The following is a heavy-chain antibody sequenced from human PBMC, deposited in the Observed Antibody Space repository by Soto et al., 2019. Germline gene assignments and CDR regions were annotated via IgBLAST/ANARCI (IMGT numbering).Heavy chain of an antibody. CDR3: ARDPRDAWLVAASH. D-gene: IGHD2-15*01. V-gene: IGHV4-30-4*01. CDR1: GGSISSGDYY. CDR2: IYYSGST. J-gene: IGHJ4*01. Sequence: ASETLSLTCTVSGGSISSGDYYWSWIRQPPGNGLEWIGYIYYSGSTYYNPSLKSRVTISVDTSKNQFSLKLSSVTAADTAVYYCARDPRDAWLVAASHWGQGTLVTVSS.